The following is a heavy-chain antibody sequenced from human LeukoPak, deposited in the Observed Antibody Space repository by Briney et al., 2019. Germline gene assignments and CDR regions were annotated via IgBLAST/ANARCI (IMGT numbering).Heavy chain of an antibody. CDR1: GFTFSSYAM. CDR3: ARLPFNSGYEYFDY. J-gene: IGHJ4*02. CDR2: IYHSGST. Sequence: GSLRLSCAASGFTFSSYAMSWVRQPPGKGLEWIGEIYHSGSTNYNPSLKSRVTISVDKSKNQFSLKLSSVTAADTAVYSCARLPFNSGYEYFDYWGQGILVTVSS. V-gene: IGHV4-4*01. D-gene: IGHD5-12*01.